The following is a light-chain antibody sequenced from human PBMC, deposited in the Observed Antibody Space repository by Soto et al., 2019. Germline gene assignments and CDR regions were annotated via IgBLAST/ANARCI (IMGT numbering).Light chain of an antibody. CDR2: DAS. J-gene: IGKJ3*01. CDR3: QESYSNPSVT. CDR1: QRISTW. Sequence: DIQMTQSPSTLSASVGDGVTITCRASQRISTWLARYQQKPGKAPKLLISDASSLETGVPSRFSGSGSGTDFTLTISSLQPEDFATYYCQESYSNPSVTFGPGTKVDIK. V-gene: IGKV1-5*01.